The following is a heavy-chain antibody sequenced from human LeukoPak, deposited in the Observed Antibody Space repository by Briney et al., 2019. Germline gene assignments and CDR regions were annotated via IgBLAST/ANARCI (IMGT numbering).Heavy chain of an antibody. V-gene: IGHV3-23*01. CDR3: AKSRDSRALFDY. Sequence: QPGRSLRLSCVASGFTFSGYAMSWVRQSPGKGLEWVSMSVGTDSSYYADSVKGRLTISRDNSKNTLYLEMNSLRAEDTAVYYCAKSRDSRALFDYWGQGTLVTVSS. CDR2: MSVGTDSS. D-gene: IGHD3-22*01. CDR1: GFTFSGYA. J-gene: IGHJ4*02.